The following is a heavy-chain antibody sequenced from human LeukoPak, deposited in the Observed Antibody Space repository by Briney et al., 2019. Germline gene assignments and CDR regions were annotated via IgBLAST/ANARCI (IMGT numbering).Heavy chain of an antibody. V-gene: IGHV3-72*01. Sequence: GSLRLSCAASGFTFSDHYMDWVRQAPGKGLAWVGRTRNKANSYTTEYAASVKGRFTISRDNSKNTLYLQMNSLRAEDTAVYYCARAPGYGAAYYFDYWGQGTLVTVSS. D-gene: IGHD1-1*01. J-gene: IGHJ4*02. CDR1: GFTFSDHY. CDR2: TRNKANSYTT. CDR3: ARAPGYGAAYYFDY.